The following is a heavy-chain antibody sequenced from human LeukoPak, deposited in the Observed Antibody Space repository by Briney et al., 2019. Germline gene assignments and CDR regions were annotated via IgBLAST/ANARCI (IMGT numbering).Heavy chain of an antibody. Sequence: GGSLRLSCAASGFTFSSYAMHWVRQAPGKGLEWVAVISYDGSNKYYADSVKGRFTISRDNSKHTLYLQMNSLRAEDTAVYYCAGEWYSGYWGQGTLVTVSS. CDR1: GFTFSSYA. CDR3: AGEWYSGY. CDR2: ISYDGSNK. D-gene: IGHD6-13*01. J-gene: IGHJ4*02. V-gene: IGHV3-30-3*01.